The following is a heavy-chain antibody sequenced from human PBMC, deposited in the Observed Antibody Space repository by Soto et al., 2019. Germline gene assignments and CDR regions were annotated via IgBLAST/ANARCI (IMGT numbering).Heavy chain of an antibody. CDR3: ARGSDFWSGYYGYYYYGMDV. J-gene: IGHJ6*02. CDR2: IYHSGST. Sequence: SETLSLTCAVSGGSISSGGYSWSWIRQPPGKGLEWIGYIYHSGSTNYNPSLKSRVTISVDTSKNQFSLKLSSVTAADTAVYYCARGSDFWSGYYGYYYYGMDVWGQGTTVTVSS. V-gene: IGHV4-30-2*01. CDR1: GGSISSGGYS. D-gene: IGHD3-3*01.